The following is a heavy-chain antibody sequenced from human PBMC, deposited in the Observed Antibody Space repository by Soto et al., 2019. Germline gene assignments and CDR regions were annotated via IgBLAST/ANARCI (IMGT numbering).Heavy chain of an antibody. D-gene: IGHD2-2*01. CDR2: INHSGST. J-gene: IGHJ5*02. V-gene: IGHV4-34*01. CDR1: GGSFSGYY. Sequence: PSETLSLTCAVYGGSFSGYYWSWIRQPPGKGLEWFGEINHSGSTNYNPSLKSRVTISVDTSKNQFSLKLSSVTAADTAVYYCARIHGENCSSTSCYGSGWFDPWGQGTLVTVSS. CDR3: ARIHGENCSSTSCYGSGWFDP.